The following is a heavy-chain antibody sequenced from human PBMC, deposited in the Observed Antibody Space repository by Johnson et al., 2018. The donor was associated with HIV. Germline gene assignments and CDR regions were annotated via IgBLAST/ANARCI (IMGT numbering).Heavy chain of an antibody. CDR2: TSYDGNNK. V-gene: IGHV3-30-3*01. CDR1: GFTFRNYA. CDR3: ARVWSGESGAFDI. Sequence: QVQLVESGGGVVQPGRSLRLSCAASGFTFRNYAMHWVRQAPGKGLEWVAVTSYDGNNKYYADSVKGRFTISRAISKNTLYLQMNSLRDEDTAVYYCARVWSGESGAFDIWGQGTMVTVSS. J-gene: IGHJ3*02. D-gene: IGHD3-3*01.